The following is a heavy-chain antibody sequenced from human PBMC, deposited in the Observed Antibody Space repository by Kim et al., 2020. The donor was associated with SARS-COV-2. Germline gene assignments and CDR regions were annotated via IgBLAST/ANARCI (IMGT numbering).Heavy chain of an antibody. V-gene: IGHV3-30*18. CDR1: GFTFSSYG. J-gene: IGHJ4*02. D-gene: IGHD5-12*01. CDR2: ISYDGSNK. CDR3: AKVWGRYSGYDLFDY. Sequence: GGSLRLSCAVSGFTFSSYGMHWVRQAPGKGLEWVAVISYDGSNKYYADSVKGRFTISRDNSKNTLYLQMNSLRAEDTAVYYCAKVWGRYSGYDLFDYWGQGTLVTVSS.